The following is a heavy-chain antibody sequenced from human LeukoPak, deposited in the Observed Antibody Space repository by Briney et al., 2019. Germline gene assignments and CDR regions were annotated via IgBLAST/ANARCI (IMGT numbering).Heavy chain of an antibody. V-gene: IGHV3-21*01. CDR3: ARGTGQYNYGHRGAFDT. CDR1: GFTFSSYT. Sequence: GGSLRLSCAASGFTFSSYTMNWVRQAPGKGLEWVSIISSGSSYIHYADSVKGRFTISRDNAKNSLYLQMNSLRAEDTAVYYCARGTGQYNYGHRGAFDTWGQGTMVTVSS. D-gene: IGHD5-18*01. J-gene: IGHJ3*02. CDR2: ISSGSSYI.